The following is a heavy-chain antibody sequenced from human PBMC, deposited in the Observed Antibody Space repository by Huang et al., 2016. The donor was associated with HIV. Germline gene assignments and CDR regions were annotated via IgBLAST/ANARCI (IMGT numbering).Heavy chain of an antibody. CDR2: IIPIVGTA. CDR3: ARVESRRYYDSSGYYY. Sequence: QVQLVQSGAEVKKPGSSVKVSCKASGGTFSSYAISWVRQAPGQGLEGRGGIIPIVGTANYAQKFQGRVTITADESTSTAYMELSSLRSEDTAVYYCARVESRRYYDSSGYYYWGQGTLVTVSS. D-gene: IGHD3-22*01. CDR1: GGTFSSYA. J-gene: IGHJ4*02. V-gene: IGHV1-69*01.